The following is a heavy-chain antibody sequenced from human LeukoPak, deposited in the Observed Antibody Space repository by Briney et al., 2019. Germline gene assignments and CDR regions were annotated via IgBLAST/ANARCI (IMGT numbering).Heavy chain of an antibody. V-gene: IGHV3-23*01. CDR3: ARVIGYGSSGHYKGYFQH. D-gene: IGHD3-22*01. CDR2: INTSGGGT. CDR1: GFTFSTYA. Sequence: GRSLRLSCAASGFTFSTYALGWVRQSPGKGLEWVSVINTSGGGTYYTDSVQGRFTISRDNTKDTLYLQMSSLRVEDTAVYYCARVIGYGSSGHYKGYFQHWGQGTLVTASS. J-gene: IGHJ1*01.